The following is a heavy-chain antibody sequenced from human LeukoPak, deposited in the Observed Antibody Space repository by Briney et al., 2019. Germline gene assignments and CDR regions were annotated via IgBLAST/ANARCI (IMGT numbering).Heavy chain of an antibody. Sequence: SETLSLTCTVSGGSISSYYWSWIRQPPGKGLEWIGYIYYSGSTNYNPSLKSRVTISVDTSKNQFSLKLSSVTAADTAVYCCARHSSTVANFDYWGQGTLVTVSS. CDR2: IYYSGST. J-gene: IGHJ4*02. CDR1: GGSISSYY. CDR3: ARHSSTVANFDY. D-gene: IGHD4-23*01. V-gene: IGHV4-59*08.